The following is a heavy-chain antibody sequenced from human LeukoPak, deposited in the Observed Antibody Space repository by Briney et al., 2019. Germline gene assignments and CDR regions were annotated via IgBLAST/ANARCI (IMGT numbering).Heavy chain of an antibody. Sequence: PGGSLRLSCAASGFTVSSNYMSWVRQAPGKGLEWVSVISSGGSTYYADSVKGRFTISRDNSKSTLYLQMNSLRAEDKAVYYCARDLHNPRGGPFFDISGQGTMVTVSS. CDR3: ARDLHNPRGGPFFDI. D-gene: IGHD3-16*01. V-gene: IGHV3-66*02. CDR2: ISSGGST. CDR1: GFTVSSNY. J-gene: IGHJ3*02.